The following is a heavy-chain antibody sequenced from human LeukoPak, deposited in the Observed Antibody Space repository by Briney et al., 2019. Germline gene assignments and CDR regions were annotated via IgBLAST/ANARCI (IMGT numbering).Heavy chain of an antibody. J-gene: IGHJ6*03. CDR1: GYTFTNYD. Sequence: ASVKVSCKASGYTFTNYDINWVRQATGQGLEWMGWMNPNSGNTGYSQKFQGRVTITRNTSMNTAYMELSSLRFEDTAVYYCAREVQAYEFWSTDYYMDVWGKGTTVTVSS. CDR3: AREVQAYEFWSTDYYMDV. V-gene: IGHV1-8*03. D-gene: IGHD3-3*01. CDR2: MNPNSGNT.